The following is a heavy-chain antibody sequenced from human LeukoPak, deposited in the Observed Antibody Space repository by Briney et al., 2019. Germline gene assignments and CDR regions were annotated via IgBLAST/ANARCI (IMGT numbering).Heavy chain of an antibody. CDR3: ARCRGYGSGSYLYYMDV. D-gene: IGHD3-10*01. CDR1: GGTFSSYA. V-gene: IGHV1-69*05. J-gene: IGHJ6*03. CDR2: IIPIFGTA. Sequence: ASVKVSCKASGGTFSSYAISWVRQAPGQGLEWMGGIIPIFGTANYAQKFQGRVTITTDESASTAYMELSSLRSEDTAVYYCARCRGYGSGSYLYYMDVWGKGTTVTVSS.